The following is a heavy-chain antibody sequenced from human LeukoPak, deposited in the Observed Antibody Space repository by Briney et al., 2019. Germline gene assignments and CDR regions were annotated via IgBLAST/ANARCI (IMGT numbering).Heavy chain of an antibody. J-gene: IGHJ4*02. CDR3: AKMGLFGAYCSGGSCKDFDY. CDR1: GITFKNYG. D-gene: IGHD2-15*01. CDR2: ISPSGGTT. Sequence: GGSLRLSCAASGITFKNYGMSWVRQAAGKGLEWVSRISPSGGTTYYAESVKGRFTISRDNSKSTLYLVMNRLRVDDTAVYYCAKMGLFGAYCSGGSCKDFDYWGQGTLVTVSS. V-gene: IGHV3-23*01.